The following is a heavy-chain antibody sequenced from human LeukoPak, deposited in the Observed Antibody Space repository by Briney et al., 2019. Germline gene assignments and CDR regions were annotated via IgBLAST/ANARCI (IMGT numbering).Heavy chain of an antibody. J-gene: IGHJ4*02. Sequence: GASVKVSCKTSGYTFTSYGINWLRQAPGQGLEWMGWISAYNAHTNYAPKFQGRVTMTKDTSSSTVYMELSRLRSDDTAMYYCGREGYYYDRRRNIGFWGQETLVTVSS. V-gene: IGHV1-18*01. CDR2: ISAYNAHT. D-gene: IGHD3-22*01. CDR1: GYTFTSYG. CDR3: GREGYYYDRRRNIGF.